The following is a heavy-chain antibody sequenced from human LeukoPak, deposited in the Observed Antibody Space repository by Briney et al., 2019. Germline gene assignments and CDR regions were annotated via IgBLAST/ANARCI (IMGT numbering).Heavy chain of an antibody. Sequence: SGGSLRLSCAASGFTFSSYSMNWVRQAPGKGLEWVSSISSSSSYIYYADSVKGRFTISRDNAKNSLYLQMNSLRDEDTAVYYCARGAAVAGVRGYYYYYYYMDVWGKGTTVTVSS. CDR3: ARGAAVAGVRGYYYYYYYMDV. CDR2: ISSSSSYI. V-gene: IGHV3-21*01. D-gene: IGHD6-19*01. CDR1: GFTFSSYS. J-gene: IGHJ6*03.